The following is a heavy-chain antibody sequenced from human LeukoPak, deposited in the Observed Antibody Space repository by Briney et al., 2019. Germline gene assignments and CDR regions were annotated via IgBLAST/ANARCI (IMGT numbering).Heavy chain of an antibody. CDR2: IYPDDSET. Sequence: GESLKISCKASGYRFTTDYIGWVRQMPGKGLEWMGIIYPDDSETNYSPSFQGQVTISADKSISTAYLQWSSLKASDTAMYYRARFPQWLAPGDYWGQGTLVTVSS. CDR1: GYRFTTDY. D-gene: IGHD6-19*01. J-gene: IGHJ4*02. V-gene: IGHV5-51*01. CDR3: ARFPQWLAPGDY.